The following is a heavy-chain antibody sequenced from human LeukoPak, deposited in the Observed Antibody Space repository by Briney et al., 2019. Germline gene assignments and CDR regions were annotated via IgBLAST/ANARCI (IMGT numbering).Heavy chain of an antibody. D-gene: IGHD6-13*01. CDR1: GYSFTGYW. CDR3: ARRLAAANTDAFDI. V-gene: IGHV5-51*01. J-gene: IGHJ3*02. CDR2: IYPGDSDT. Sequence: GESLKISCKGSGYSFTGYWIGWVRQMPGKGLEWMGIIYPGDSDTRYSPSFQGQVTISVDRSISTANLQWSSLKASDTAMYYCARRLAAANTDAFDIWGQGTMVTISS.